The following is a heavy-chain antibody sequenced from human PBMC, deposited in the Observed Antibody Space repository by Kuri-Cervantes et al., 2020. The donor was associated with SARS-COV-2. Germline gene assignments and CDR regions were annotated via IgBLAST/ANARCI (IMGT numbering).Heavy chain of an antibody. J-gene: IGHJ4*02. Sequence: SETLSLTCAVSGGSISSSNWWSWVRQPPGKGREWIGEIYHSGSTNYNPSLKSRVTISVDKSKNQFSLKLSSVTAADTAVYYCARATSTVIRYYFDYWGQGTLVTVSS. CDR1: GGSISSSNW. CDR3: ARATSTVIRYYFDY. D-gene: IGHD4-17*01. CDR2: IYHSGST. V-gene: IGHV4-4*02.